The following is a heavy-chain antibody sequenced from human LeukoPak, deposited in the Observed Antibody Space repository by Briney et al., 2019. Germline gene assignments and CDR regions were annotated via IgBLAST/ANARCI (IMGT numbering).Heavy chain of an antibody. D-gene: IGHD1-1*01. V-gene: IGHV4-59*01. Sequence: SETLSLTCTVSGGSISSYYWSWIRQPPGKGLEWIGYIYYSGSTNYNPSLKSRVTISVDTSKNQFSLKLSSVTAADTAVYYCATEHNLERRRPPKDYYYYYMDVWGKGTTVTVSS. J-gene: IGHJ6*03. CDR3: ATEHNLERRRPPKDYYYYYMDV. CDR2: IYYSGST. CDR1: GGSISSYY.